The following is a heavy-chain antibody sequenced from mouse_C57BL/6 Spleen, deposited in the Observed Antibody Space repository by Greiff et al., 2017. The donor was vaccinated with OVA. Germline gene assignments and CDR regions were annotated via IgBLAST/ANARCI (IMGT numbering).Heavy chain of an antibody. Sequence: VQLQQPGAELVRPGSSVKLSCKASGYTFTSYWMHWVKQRPIQGLEWIGNIDPSDSETHYNQKFKDKATLTVDKSSSTAYMQLSSLTSEDSAVYYCARSGDLAYFDVWGTGTTVTVSS. CDR3: ARSGDLAYFDV. D-gene: IGHD3-2*02. CDR1: GYTFTSYW. J-gene: IGHJ1*03. CDR2: IDPSDSET. V-gene: IGHV1-52*01.